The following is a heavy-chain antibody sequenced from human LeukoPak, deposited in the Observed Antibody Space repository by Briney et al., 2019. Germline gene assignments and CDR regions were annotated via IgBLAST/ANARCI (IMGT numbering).Heavy chain of an antibody. CDR3: ANLWEMGY. Sequence: GGSLRLSCAASGFAFSDYWMAWVRQAPGKGLEWVANIKQDGSDSYYVDSVRGRFTISRDNARNSLFLQLNSLRAEDTAVYYCANLWEMGYWGQGTRVTVSS. CDR1: GFAFSDYW. D-gene: IGHD5-24*01. J-gene: IGHJ4*02. V-gene: IGHV3-7*01. CDR2: IKQDGSDS.